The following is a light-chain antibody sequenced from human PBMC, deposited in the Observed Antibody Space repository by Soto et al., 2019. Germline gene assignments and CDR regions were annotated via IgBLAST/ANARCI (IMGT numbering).Light chain of an antibody. Sequence: DIQMTQSPSTLSASVGDRVTITCRASQSISTWLAWYQQKPGKAPNLLIYSASNLQSGVPSGFSGSGSGTNFSLTISNLQPEDFATYYCQQSFSVPPTFGQGTRLEIK. CDR1: QSISTW. V-gene: IGKV1-39*01. CDR3: QQSFSVPPT. CDR2: SAS. J-gene: IGKJ5*01.